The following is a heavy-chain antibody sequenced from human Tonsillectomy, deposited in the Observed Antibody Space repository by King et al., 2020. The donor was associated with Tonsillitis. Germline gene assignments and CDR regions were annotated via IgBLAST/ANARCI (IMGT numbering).Heavy chain of an antibody. CDR3: ARVGYGDYGLDY. J-gene: IGHJ4*02. D-gene: IGHD4-17*01. Sequence: QLQESGPGLVKPSETLSLTCAVSGYSISSGYYWGWIRQPPGKGLEWIGSIYHSGSTYYNPSLKSRVTISVDTSKNQFSLKLSSVTAADTSVYYCARVGYGDYGLDYWGQGTLVTVSS. CDR2: IYHSGST. CDR1: GYSISSGYY. V-gene: IGHV4-38-2*01.